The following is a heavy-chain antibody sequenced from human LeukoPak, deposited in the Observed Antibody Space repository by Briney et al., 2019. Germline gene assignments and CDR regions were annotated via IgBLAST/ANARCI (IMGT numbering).Heavy chain of an antibody. CDR2: VSGYNGHT. J-gene: IGHJ4*02. D-gene: IGHD5-12*01. Sequence: ASVKVSCKTSGFTFSNYNICWVRQAPGQGLEWMGWVSGYNGHTNYAQNLQGRVTMTTDTSTSTAYMELRSLRSDDTAAYYCARDDRYSGYDYDYWGQGTLVTVSS. CDR1: GFTFSNYN. CDR3: ARDDRYSGYDYDY. V-gene: IGHV1-18*01.